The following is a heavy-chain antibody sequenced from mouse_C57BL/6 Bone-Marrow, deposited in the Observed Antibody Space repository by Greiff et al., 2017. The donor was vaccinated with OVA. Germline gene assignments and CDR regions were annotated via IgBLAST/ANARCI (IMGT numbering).Heavy chain of an antibody. CDR1: GFSLTSYG. Sequence: QVQLKESGPGLVAPSQSLSITCTVSGFSLTSYGVHWVRQPPGKGLEWLVVIWSDGSTTYNSALKSRLSISKDNSKSQVFLKMNSLQTDDTAMYYCARHGTGTVYYYAMDYWGQGTSVTVSS. CDR3: ARHGTGTVYYYAMDY. D-gene: IGHD4-1*01. J-gene: IGHJ4*01. V-gene: IGHV2-6-1*01. CDR2: IWSDGST.